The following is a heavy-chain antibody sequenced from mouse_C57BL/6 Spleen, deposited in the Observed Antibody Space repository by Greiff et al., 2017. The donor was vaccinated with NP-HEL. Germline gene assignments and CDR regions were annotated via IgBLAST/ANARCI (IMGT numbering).Heavy chain of an antibody. D-gene: IGHD2-3*01. V-gene: IGHV5-16*01. Sequence: EVKLVESEGGLVQPGSSMKLSCTASGFTFSDYYMAWVRQVPEKGLEWVANINYDGSSTYYLDSLKSRFIISRDNAKNILYLQMSSLKSEDTATYYCARGDDGYYDYWGQGTTLTVSS. CDR1: GFTFSDYY. CDR2: INYDGSST. CDR3: ARGDDGYYDY. J-gene: IGHJ2*01.